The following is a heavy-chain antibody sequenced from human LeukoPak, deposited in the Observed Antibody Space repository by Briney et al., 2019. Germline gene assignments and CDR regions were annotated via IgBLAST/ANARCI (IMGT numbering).Heavy chain of an antibody. CDR3: VTYGSGSYYKKAFDY. D-gene: IGHD3-10*01. CDR1: GFIFKTYA. J-gene: IGHJ4*02. V-gene: IGHV3-23*01. CDR2: ISGGGGTK. Sequence: PGGSLRLSCATSGFIFKTYAMSWVRQAPGKGLEWVSGISGGGGTKYYADCVKGRFTISRDNFKNTLDLQMDSLRAEDSAVYYCVTYGSGSYYKKAFDYWGQGTLVTVSS.